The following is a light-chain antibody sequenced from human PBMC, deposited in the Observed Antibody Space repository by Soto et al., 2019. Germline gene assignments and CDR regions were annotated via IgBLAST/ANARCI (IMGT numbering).Light chain of an antibody. Sequence: QSALTQPRSVSGSPGQSVTISCTGTSSDVGGYNYVSWYQQHPGKAPKLMIYDVSKRPSGVPDRFSGSKSGNTASLTIAGLQADDEGDYYCCSSVTGSPFDVLFGGGTKLTVL. CDR1: SSDVGGYNY. CDR3: CSSVTGSPFDVL. V-gene: IGLV2-11*01. J-gene: IGLJ3*02. CDR2: DVS.